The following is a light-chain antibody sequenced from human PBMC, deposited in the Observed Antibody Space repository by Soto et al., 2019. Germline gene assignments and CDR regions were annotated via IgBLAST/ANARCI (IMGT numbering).Light chain of an antibody. V-gene: IGLV1-40*01. J-gene: IGLJ3*02. CDR1: SSNIGAGSD. CDR2: DNN. Sequence: QSVLTQPSSVSGAPGQRVTISCTGSSSNIGAGSDVHWYQQIPGAAPKLLLYDNNNRPSGVPDRFSGSKSGTSASLAITGLQAEDEADYYCQSYDTSLSGSKVFGGGTKVTVL. CDR3: QSYDTSLSGSKV.